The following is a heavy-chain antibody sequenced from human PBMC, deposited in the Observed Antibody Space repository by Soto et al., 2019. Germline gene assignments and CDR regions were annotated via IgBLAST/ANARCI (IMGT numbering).Heavy chain of an antibody. CDR1: GGSISSSSYY. D-gene: IGHD6-13*01. J-gene: IGHJ4*02. CDR2: IYYSGST. Sequence: QLQLQESGPGLVKPSETLSLTCTVSGGSISSSSYYWGWIRQPPGKGLEWIGSIYYSGSTYYNPSLKSRVTISVDTSKNQFSLKLSSVTAADTAVYYWARLHGSSSGKLFDYWGQGTLVTVSS. CDR3: ARLHGSSSGKLFDY. V-gene: IGHV4-39*01.